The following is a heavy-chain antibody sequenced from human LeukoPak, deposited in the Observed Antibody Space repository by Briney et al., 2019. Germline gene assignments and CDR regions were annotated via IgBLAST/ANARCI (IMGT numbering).Heavy chain of an antibody. CDR1: GFTFSSYG. J-gene: IGHJ5*02. D-gene: IGHD3-16*02. CDR2: ISGSGGST. CDR3: AKDLYYDYVWGSYRPGAFDP. V-gene: IGHV3-23*01. Sequence: GGSLRLSCAASGFTFSSYGMSWVRQAPGKGLEWVSAISGSGGSTYYADSVKGRFTISRDNSKNTLYLQMNSLRAEDTAVYYCAKDLYYDYVWGSYRPGAFDPWGQGTLVTVSS.